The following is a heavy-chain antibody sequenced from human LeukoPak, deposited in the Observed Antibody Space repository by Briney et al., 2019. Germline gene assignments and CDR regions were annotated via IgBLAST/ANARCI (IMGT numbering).Heavy chain of an antibody. CDR2: INPNSGGT. J-gene: IGHJ3*02. CDR1: GYTFTSYY. Sequence: GASVRVSCKASGYTFTSYYMHWVRQAPGQGLKWMGWINPNSGGTNYAQKFQGRVTMTRDTSISTAYMELSRLRSDDTAVYYCARMDLYYYDSSGLLNDAFDIWGQGTMVTVSS. V-gene: IGHV1-2*02. CDR3: ARMDLYYYDSSGLLNDAFDI. D-gene: IGHD3-22*01.